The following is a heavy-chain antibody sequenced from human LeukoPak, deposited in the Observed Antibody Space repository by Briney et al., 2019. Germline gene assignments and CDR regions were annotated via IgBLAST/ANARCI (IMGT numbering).Heavy chain of an antibody. CDR2: ILPIFGTA. J-gene: IGHJ6*04. CDR1: GGTFSSYA. D-gene: IGHD6-6*01. Sequence: SVKVSCKASGGTFSSYAISWVRQAPGQGLEWMGGILPIFGTANYAQKFQGRVTITADKSTSTAYMELSSLRSEDTAVYYCASVLQTSNYYYGMDVWGKGTTVTVSS. V-gene: IGHV1-69*06. CDR3: ASVLQTSNYYYGMDV.